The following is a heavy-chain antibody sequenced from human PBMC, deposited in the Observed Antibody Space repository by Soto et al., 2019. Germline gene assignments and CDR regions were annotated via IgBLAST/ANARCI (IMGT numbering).Heavy chain of an antibody. D-gene: IGHD6-13*01. CDR3: ARGDRRGSSPYMVYFDY. V-gene: IGHV1-69*02. CDR2: IIPILGIA. Sequence: QVQLVQSGAEVKKPGSSVKVSCKASGGTFSSYTISWVRQAPGQGLEWMGRIIPILGIANYAQKFQGRVTITADKSTSTAYMELSSLRSEDTAVYYCARGDRRGSSPYMVYFDYWGQGTLVTVSS. CDR1: GGTFSSYT. J-gene: IGHJ4*02.